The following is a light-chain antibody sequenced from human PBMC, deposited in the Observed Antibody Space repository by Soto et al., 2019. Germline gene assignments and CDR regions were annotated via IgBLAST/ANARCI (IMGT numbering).Light chain of an antibody. V-gene: IGLV2-14*01. CDR2: GVT. J-gene: IGLJ1*01. CDR3: SSYTSSYTYV. Sequence: QSLLTRPASVSGSPGQSITISCTGTSSDIGGYNYVSWYQQHPGKAPKLMIYGVTNRPSGVSNRFSGSKSGNTASLTISGLLAEDEADYYCSSYTSSYTYVFGTGTKVTVL. CDR1: SSDIGGYNY.